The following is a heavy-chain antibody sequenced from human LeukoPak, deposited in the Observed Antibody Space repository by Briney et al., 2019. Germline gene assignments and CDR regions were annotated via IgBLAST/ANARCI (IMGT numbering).Heavy chain of an antibody. D-gene: IGHD3-10*01. CDR2: IYYSGST. J-gene: IGHJ4*02. CDR1: GGSISSTSYY. CDR3: ARRREFDY. Sequence: SETLSLTCTVSGGSISSTSYYWGWIRQPPGKGLEWIGSIYYSGSTYYNPSLKSRVTISVDTSKNQFSLKLSSVTAADTAVYYCARRREFDYWGQGTLVTVSS. V-gene: IGHV4-39*01.